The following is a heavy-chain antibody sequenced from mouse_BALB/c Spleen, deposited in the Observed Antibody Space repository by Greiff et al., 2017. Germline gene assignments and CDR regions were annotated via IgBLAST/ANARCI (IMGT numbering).Heavy chain of an antibody. J-gene: IGHJ3*01. Sequence: EVMLVESGGGLVKPGGSLKLSCAASGFTFSDYYMYWVRQTPEKRLEWVATISDGGSYTYYPDSVKGRFTISRDNAKNNLYLQMSSLKSEDTAMYYCARNGYDYDEAWFAYWGQGTLVTVSA. V-gene: IGHV5-4*02. CDR1: GFTFSDYY. CDR3: ARNGYDYDEAWFAY. CDR2: ISDGGSYT. D-gene: IGHD2-4*01.